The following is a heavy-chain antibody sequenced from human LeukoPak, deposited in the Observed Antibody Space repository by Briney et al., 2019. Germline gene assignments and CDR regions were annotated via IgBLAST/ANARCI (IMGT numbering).Heavy chain of an antibody. V-gene: IGHV4-34*01. J-gene: IGHJ6*02. CDR1: GGSFSGYY. D-gene: IGHD2-2*03. Sequence: SETLSLTCAVYGGSFSGYYWSWIRQPPGKGLEWIGEINHSGSTNYNPSLKSRVTISVDTSKNQFSLKLSSVTAADTAVYYCVGIVVVPAANNYYYYGMDVWGQGITVTVSS. CDR2: INHSGST. CDR3: VGIVVVPAANNYYYYGMDV.